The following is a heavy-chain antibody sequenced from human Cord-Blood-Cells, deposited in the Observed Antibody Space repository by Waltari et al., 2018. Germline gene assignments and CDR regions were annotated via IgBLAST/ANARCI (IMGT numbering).Heavy chain of an antibody. D-gene: IGHD6-6*01. CDR1: GGSISSSNW. CDR3: ARRINSSSSFDY. CDR2: IYHSGNA. J-gene: IGHJ4*02. Sequence: QVQLQESGPGLVKPSGTLSLTCAVSGGSISSSNWWSWVRQPPGKGREWIGEIYHSGNANYNPCLKSRVTISVDKSKNQFSLKLSSVTAADTAVYYCARRINSSSSFDYWGQGTLVTVSS. V-gene: IGHV4-4*02.